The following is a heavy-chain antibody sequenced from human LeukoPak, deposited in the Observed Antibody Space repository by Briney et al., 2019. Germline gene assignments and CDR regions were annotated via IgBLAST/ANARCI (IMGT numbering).Heavy chain of an antibody. CDR2: ISGSGGST. V-gene: IGHV3-23*01. CDR3: AKDLKESSRGPWDYFDY. Sequence: AGGSLRLSCAASGFTFSSYAMSWVRQAPGKGLEWVSAISGSGGSTYYADSVKGRFTISRDNSKNTLYLQMNSLRAEDTAVYYCAKDLKESSRGPWDYFDYWGQGTLVTVSS. CDR1: GFTFSSYA. D-gene: IGHD6-13*01. J-gene: IGHJ4*02.